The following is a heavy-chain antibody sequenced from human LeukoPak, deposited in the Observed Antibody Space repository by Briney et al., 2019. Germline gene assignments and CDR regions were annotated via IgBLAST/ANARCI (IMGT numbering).Heavy chain of an antibody. J-gene: IGHJ4*02. D-gene: IGHD3-22*01. V-gene: IGHV4-59*01. CDR1: GGSINYYY. Sequence: SETLSLACTVSGGSINYYYWNWIRQPPGKGLEWIGSIYNAGRTNYNPSLRSRVTISVDTSKNQFSLRLSSVTAADTAVYYCARGSWTYYYDSSGYPEDYWGQGTLVTVSS. CDR3: ARGSWTYYYDSSGYPEDY. CDR2: IYNAGRT.